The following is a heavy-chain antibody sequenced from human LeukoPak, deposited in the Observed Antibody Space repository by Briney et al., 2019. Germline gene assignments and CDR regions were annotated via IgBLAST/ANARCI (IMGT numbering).Heavy chain of an antibody. D-gene: IGHD3-10*01. J-gene: IGHJ5*02. Sequence: SETLSLSCTVSGGSISTYFWSWIRQPPGKGLEWIGYISYTGSTNYNPSLKSRVTISVDTSKNQFSLQLTSVTAADTAVYYCARDDYRGVTNFDPWGQGTLVSVSS. V-gene: IGHV4-59*01. CDR2: ISYTGST. CDR3: ARDDYRGVTNFDP. CDR1: GGSISTYF.